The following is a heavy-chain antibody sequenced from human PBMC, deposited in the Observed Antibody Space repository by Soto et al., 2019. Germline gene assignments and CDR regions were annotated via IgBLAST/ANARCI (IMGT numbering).Heavy chain of an antibody. J-gene: IGHJ6*02. CDR3: ARAIYDILTGYYGDYYYGMDA. V-gene: IGHV4-4*02. CDR1: GGSISSSNW. CDR2: IYHSGST. Sequence: SETLSLTCAVSGGSISSSNWWSWVRQPPGKGLEWIGEIYHSGSTNYNPSLKSRVTISVDKSKNQFSLKLSSVTAADTAVYYCARAIYDILTGYYGDYYYGMDAWGQGTTVTVSS. D-gene: IGHD3-9*01.